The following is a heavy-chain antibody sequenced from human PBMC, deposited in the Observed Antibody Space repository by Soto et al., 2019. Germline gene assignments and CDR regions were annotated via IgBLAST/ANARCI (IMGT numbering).Heavy chain of an antibody. V-gene: IGHV4-34*01. CDR1: GGSFSNYY. Sequence: ETLSLSCTVYGGSFSNYYWSWIRQPPGKGLEWIGEINHTGNTNYNPSLKSRVTTSVDTSKKQFSLKLTYVTAADTAVYYCARVTRGDYLLTFSLRGMDVWGQGTQVTVSS. D-gene: IGHD4-17*01. J-gene: IGHJ6*02. CDR2: INHTGNT. CDR3: ARVTRGDYLLTFSLRGMDV.